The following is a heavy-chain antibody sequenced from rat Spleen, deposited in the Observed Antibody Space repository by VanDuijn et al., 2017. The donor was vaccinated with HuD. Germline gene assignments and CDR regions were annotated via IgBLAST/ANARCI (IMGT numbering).Heavy chain of an antibody. D-gene: IGHD2-7*01. CDR1: GFTFSNYY. J-gene: IGHJ3*01. CDR2: ISPSGGST. Sequence: EVQLVESGGGLVQPGRSMKLSCAALGFTFSNYYMAWVRQAPTKGLEWVASISPSGGSTYYRDSVKGRFTISRDNAKSTLYLQMDSLRSEDTATYYCVSHGARISRFAYWGQGTLVTVSS. CDR3: VSHGARISRFAY. V-gene: IGHV5-25*01.